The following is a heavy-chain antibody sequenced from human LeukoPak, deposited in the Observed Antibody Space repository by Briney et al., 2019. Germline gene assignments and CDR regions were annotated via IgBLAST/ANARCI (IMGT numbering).Heavy chain of an antibody. Sequence: GGSLSLSCAASGFTFSSYAMHWVRQAPGKGLECVSAISSNGGSTYYANSVKGRFTISRDNSKNTLYLQMGSLRAEDMAVYYCARGKDSSDPALDIWGQGTMVTGSS. CDR2: ISSNGGST. V-gene: IGHV3-64*01. CDR3: ARGKDSSDPALDI. D-gene: IGHD6-19*01. J-gene: IGHJ3*02. CDR1: GFTFSSYA.